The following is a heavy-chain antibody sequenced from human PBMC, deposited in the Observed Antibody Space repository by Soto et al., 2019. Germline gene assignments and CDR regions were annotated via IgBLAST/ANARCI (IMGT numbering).Heavy chain of an antibody. D-gene: IGHD3-22*01. J-gene: IGHJ6*02. CDR3: ASEYDSSGYYYGPLYYGMDV. Sequence: ASVKVSCKASGYTFTGYYMHWVRQAPGQGLEWMGWINPNSGGTNYAQKFQGRITMTRDTSISTAYMELSRLRSDDTAVYYCASEYDSSGYYYGPLYYGMDVWGQGTTVTVS. V-gene: IGHV1-2*02. CDR2: INPNSGGT. CDR1: GYTFTGYY.